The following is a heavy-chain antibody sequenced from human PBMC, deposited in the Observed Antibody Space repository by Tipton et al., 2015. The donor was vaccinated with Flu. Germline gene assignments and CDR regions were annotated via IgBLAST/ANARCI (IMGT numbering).Heavy chain of an antibody. V-gene: IGHV3-7*01. D-gene: IGHD5-12*01. CDR3: ARGRDSGHFFDY. CDR1: GFAFSSYW. J-gene: IGHJ4*02. Sequence: SLRLSCAASGFAFSSYWMHWVRQAPGKGLEWVANIKQDGSKIYYVDSVKGRFIISRDNAKNSVYLQMISLRAEDTAVYYCARGRDSGHFFDYWGQGALVTVSS. CDR2: IKQDGSKI.